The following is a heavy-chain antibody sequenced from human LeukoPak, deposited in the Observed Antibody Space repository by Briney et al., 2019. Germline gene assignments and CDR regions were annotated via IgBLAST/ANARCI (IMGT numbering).Heavy chain of an antibody. CDR1: GFTFSSYE. J-gene: IGHJ4*02. CDR3: ARGGNYGSGSYYNEPLDY. D-gene: IGHD3-10*01. Sequence: GGSLRLSCAASGFTFSSYEMNWVRQAPGKGLEWVSYISSSGSTIYYADSVKGRFTISRDNAKNSLYLQMNSLRAEDTAVYYCARGGNYGSGSYYNEPLDYWGQGTLVTVSS. V-gene: IGHV3-48*03. CDR2: ISSSGSTI.